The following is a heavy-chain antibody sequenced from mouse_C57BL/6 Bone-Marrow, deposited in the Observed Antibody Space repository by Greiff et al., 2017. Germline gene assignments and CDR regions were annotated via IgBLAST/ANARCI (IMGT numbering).Heavy chain of an antibody. D-gene: IGHD1-1*01. V-gene: IGHV1-81*01. Sequence: QVQLKESGAELARPGASVKLSCKASGYTFTSYGISWVKQRTGQGLEWIGEIYPRSGNTYYNEKFKGKATLTADKSSSTAYMELRSLTSEDSAVYFCATYGSSSFVWGTGTTVTVSS. CDR2: IYPRSGNT. J-gene: IGHJ1*03. CDR3: ATYGSSSFV. CDR1: GYTFTSYG.